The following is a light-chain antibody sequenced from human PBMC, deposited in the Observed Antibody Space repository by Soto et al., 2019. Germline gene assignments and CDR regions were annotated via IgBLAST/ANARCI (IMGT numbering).Light chain of an antibody. CDR1: SSDVGAYNY. CDR2: EVS. V-gene: IGLV2-14*01. CDR3: SSYTTSSTHVV. Sequence: QSALTQPASVSGSPGQSITISCTGTSSDVGAYNYVSWFQQHPGKVPKLMIYEVSNRPSGVSDRFSAAKSGNTASLTISGLQADDEADYYCSSYTTSSTHVVFGGGTKLAVL. J-gene: IGLJ2*01.